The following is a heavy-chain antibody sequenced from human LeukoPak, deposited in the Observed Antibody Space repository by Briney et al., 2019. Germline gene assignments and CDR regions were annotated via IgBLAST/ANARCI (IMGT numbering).Heavy chain of an antibody. J-gene: IGHJ4*02. CDR2: IYHSGST. Sequence: SETLSLTCTVSGGSISSGGYYWSWIRQPPGKGLEWIGYIYHSGSTYYNPSLKSRVTISVDRSKNQISLRLRSVTAADTAVYYCATSEVGNTIQWDNWGQGILVTVSS. D-gene: IGHD1-26*01. CDR3: ATSEVGNTIQWDN. V-gene: IGHV4-30-2*01. CDR1: GGSISSGGYY.